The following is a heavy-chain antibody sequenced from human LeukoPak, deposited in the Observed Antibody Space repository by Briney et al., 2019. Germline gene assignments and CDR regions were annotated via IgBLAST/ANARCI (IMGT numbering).Heavy chain of an antibody. CDR2: ISYDGSNK. J-gene: IGHJ4*02. Sequence: SGGSLRLSCAASGFTFSSYGMHWVRQAPGKGLEWVAVISYDGSNKYYADSVKGRFTISRDNSKNTLYLQMNSLRAEDTAVYYCAKDQGLAAAGQDYWGQGTLVTVSS. D-gene: IGHD6-13*01. V-gene: IGHV3-30*18. CDR3: AKDQGLAAAGQDY. CDR1: GFTFSSYG.